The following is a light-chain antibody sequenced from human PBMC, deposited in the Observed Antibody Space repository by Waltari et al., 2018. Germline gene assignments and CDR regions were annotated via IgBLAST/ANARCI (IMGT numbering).Light chain of an antibody. Sequence: QAALTQPPSVSKSLGQSVTISCTGTSSDVGGYNDVSWYQQHPGTAPRLLIYDVSKRPSGVSDRFSGSKSGNTASLTISGLQAEDEADYYCWSYRSGSTVLFGGGTRLTVL. CDR1: SSDVGGYND. V-gene: IGLV2-11*01. CDR2: DVS. J-gene: IGLJ2*01. CDR3: WSYRSGSTVL.